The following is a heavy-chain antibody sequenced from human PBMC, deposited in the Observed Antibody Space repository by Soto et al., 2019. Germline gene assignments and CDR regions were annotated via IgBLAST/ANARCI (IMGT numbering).Heavy chain of an antibody. D-gene: IGHD6-13*01. CDR3: ARGYSSSWYEGDYYYYYGMDV. CDR2: IYTSGST. V-gene: IGHV4-4*07. J-gene: IGHJ6*02. Sequence: PSETLSLTCTVSGGSISSYYWSWIRQPAGKGLGWIGRIYTSGSTNYNPSLKSRVTMSVDTSKNQFSLKLSSVTAADTAVYYCARGYSSSWYEGDYYYYYGMDVWGQGTTVTVSS. CDR1: GGSISSYY.